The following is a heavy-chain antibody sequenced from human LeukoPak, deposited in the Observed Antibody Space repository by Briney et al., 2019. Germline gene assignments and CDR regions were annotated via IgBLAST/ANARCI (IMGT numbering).Heavy chain of an antibody. CDR3: AKGGYFDFEN. Sequence: GGSLRLSCAASGFTFSTYDMQWVRQAPGMGLEWVSGISRSGSTYYTDSVKGRFTISRDNSKNTLDLQMNSLRAEGTAVYYCAKGGYFDFENWGQGTMVTVSS. CDR2: ISRSGST. CDR1: GFTFSTYD. D-gene: IGHD3-9*01. V-gene: IGHV3-23*01. J-gene: IGHJ3*01.